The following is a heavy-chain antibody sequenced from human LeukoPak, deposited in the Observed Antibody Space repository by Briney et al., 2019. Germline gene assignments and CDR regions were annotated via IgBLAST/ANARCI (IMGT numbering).Heavy chain of an antibody. J-gene: IGHJ6*02. D-gene: IGHD1-26*01. CDR1: GFTFSRYS. CDR3: ARMRREDYYYGMDV. V-gene: IGHV3-48*01. Sequence: GGSLRLSCAASGFTFSRYSLSWVRQAPGKGLEWVSYIRSSPTTIYYADSVKGRFTISRDNAKNSLYLQMNSLRAEDTAVYYCARMRREDYYYGMDVWGQGTTVTVSS. CDR2: IRSSPTTI.